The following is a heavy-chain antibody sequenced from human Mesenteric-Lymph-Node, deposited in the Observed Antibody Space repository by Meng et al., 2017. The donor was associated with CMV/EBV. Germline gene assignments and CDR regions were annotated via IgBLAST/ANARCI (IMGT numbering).Heavy chain of an antibody. CDR1: GFTFSGHW. CDR3: ARDLGWYRFDS. V-gene: IGHV3-74*01. D-gene: IGHD6-19*01. J-gene: IGHJ4*02. CDR2: IDIDGSPT. Sequence: GGSLRLSCATSGFTFSGHWMHWVRQGPGKGLVWVARIDIDGSPTNYADSVKGRFTISRDNARSTLYLQMNSLRVEDTAVYYCARDLGWYRFDSWGQGTLVTVSS.